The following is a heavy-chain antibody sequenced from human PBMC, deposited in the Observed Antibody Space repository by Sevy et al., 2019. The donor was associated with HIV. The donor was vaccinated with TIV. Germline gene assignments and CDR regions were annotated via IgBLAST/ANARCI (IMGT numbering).Heavy chain of an antibody. Sequence: GGSLRLSCSASGFTFSSYAMHSVRQAPGKGLEYVSAISSNGGSTYYADSVKGRFTISRDNSKNTLYLQMSSLRAEDTAVYYCVKEAPPYSSSFPFDYWGQGTLVTVSS. D-gene: IGHD6-6*01. V-gene: IGHV3-64D*06. CDR3: VKEAPPYSSSFPFDY. CDR1: GFTFSSYA. CDR2: ISSNGGST. J-gene: IGHJ4*02.